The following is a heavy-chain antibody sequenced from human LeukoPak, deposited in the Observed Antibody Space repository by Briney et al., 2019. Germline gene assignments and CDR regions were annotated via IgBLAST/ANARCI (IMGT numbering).Heavy chain of an antibody. J-gene: IGHJ4*02. CDR3: ARVRIVGAMAWSHYFDY. CDR1: GFTFSSYW. V-gene: IGHV3-74*01. CDR2: INSDGSST. D-gene: IGHD1-26*01. Sequence: GSLRLSCAASGFTFSSYWMHWVRQAPGKGLVWVSRINSDGSSTSYADSVKGRFTISRDNAKNTLYLQMNSLRAEDTAVYYCARVRIVGAMAWSHYFDYWGQGTLVTVSS.